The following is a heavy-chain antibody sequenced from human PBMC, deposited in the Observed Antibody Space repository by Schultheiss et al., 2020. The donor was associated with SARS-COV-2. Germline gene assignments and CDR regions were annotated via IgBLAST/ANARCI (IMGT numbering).Heavy chain of an antibody. CDR1: GFTFSSYW. J-gene: IGHJ3*02. CDR3: ARARYSSSWGDAFDI. Sequence: GESLKISCAASGFTFSSYWMSWVRQAPGKGLEWVANIKQDGSEKYYVDSVKGRFTISRDNSKNTLYLQMNSLRAEDTAVYYCARARYSSSWGDAFDIWGQGTMVTVSS. V-gene: IGHV3-7*01. CDR2: IKQDGSEK. D-gene: IGHD6-13*01.